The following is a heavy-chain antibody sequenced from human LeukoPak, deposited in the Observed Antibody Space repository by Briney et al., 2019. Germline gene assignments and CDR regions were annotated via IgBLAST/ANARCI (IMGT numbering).Heavy chain of an antibody. J-gene: IGHJ6*02. Sequence: KPSETLSLTRTVSGGSISSSSYYWGWIRQPPGKGLEWIGSIYYSGSTYYNPSLKSRVTISVDTSKNQFSLKLSSVTAADTAVYYCARVPASGSYYNVFSYYYGMDVWGQGTTVTVSS. CDR3: ARVPASGSYYNVFSYYYGMDV. CDR1: GGSISSSSYY. CDR2: IYYSGST. D-gene: IGHD3-10*01. V-gene: IGHV4-39*01.